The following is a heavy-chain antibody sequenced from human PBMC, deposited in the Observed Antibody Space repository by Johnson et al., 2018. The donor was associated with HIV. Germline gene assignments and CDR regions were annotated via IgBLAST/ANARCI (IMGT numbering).Heavy chain of an antibody. CDR2: ISYDGSNK. V-gene: IGHV3-30*18. CDR3: AKDRRELPSPFDI. D-gene: IGHD1-7*01. J-gene: IGHJ3*02. CDR1: GFTFSGYG. Sequence: QVQLVESGGGAVQPGKSLRLACAASGFTFSGYGMHWVRQAPGKGLEWVAVISYDGSNKYYADSMKGRSTISRDNSKNTLYLQMNSLRAEDTAVYYCAKDRRELPSPFDIWGQGTMVTVSS.